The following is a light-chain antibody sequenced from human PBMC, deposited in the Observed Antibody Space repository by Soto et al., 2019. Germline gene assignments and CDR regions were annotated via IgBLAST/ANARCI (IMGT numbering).Light chain of an antibody. J-gene: IGLJ1*01. CDR2: RDN. CDR1: ISNIATNY. Sequence: AVVTQPPSVSGTPGQRVTISCSGGISNIATNYVHWFQQLPGTAPKVLSNRDNQRPSGVPDRFSGSKSGTSASLAISGLRSEDEAEYYCAAWDDTVRSYVFGTGTKLTVL. CDR3: AAWDDTVRSYV. V-gene: IGLV1-47*01.